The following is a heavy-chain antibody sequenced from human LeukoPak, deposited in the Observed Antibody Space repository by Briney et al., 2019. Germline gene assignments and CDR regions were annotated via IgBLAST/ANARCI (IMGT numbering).Heavy chain of an antibody. CDR1: GGSISSSSYY. V-gene: IGHV4-39*07. Sequence: SETLSLTCTVSGGSISSSSYYWGWIRQPPGKGLEWIGSIYYSGSTYYNPSLKSRVTISVDTSKNQFSLKLSSVTAADTAVYYCARDVGSSWYPNWFDPWGQGTLVTVSS. J-gene: IGHJ5*02. D-gene: IGHD6-13*01. CDR2: IYYSGST. CDR3: ARDVGSSWYPNWFDP.